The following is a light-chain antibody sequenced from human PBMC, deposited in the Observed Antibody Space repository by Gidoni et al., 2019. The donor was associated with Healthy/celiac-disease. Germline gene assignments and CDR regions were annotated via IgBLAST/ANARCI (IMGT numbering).Light chain of an antibody. Sequence: DIQMTQSPSSLSASVGDRVTITCRASQSISSNFNWYQQKPGKAPKLLIYAASSLQSGVPSRFSGSGSGTDFTLTISSLQPEDFATYYCQQSYSTPLTFXGXTKVEIK. CDR1: QSISSN. CDR3: QQSYSTPLT. CDR2: AAS. J-gene: IGKJ4*01. V-gene: IGKV1-39*01.